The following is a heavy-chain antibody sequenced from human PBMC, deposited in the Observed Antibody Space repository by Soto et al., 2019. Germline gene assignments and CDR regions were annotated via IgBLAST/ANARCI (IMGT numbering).Heavy chain of an antibody. J-gene: IGHJ3*02. CDR3: ARDFFGFYGSGSYWDI. CDR1: GYTFTSYA. V-gene: IGHV1-3*05. CDR2: INAGNGNT. Sequence: QVQLVQSGAEEKKPGASVKVSCKASGYTFTSYAMHWVRQAPGQRLEWMGWINAGNGNTKYSQKFQGRVTITRDTSASTAYMGLSSLRSEDTAVYYCARDFFGFYGSGSYWDIWGQGTMVTVSS. D-gene: IGHD3-10*01.